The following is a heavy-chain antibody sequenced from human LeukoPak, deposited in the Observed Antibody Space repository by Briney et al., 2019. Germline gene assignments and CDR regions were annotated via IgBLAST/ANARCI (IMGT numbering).Heavy chain of an antibody. Sequence: PGGSLRLSCAASGFIFNNYGMHWVRQAPGGLEWVAFIRYDGSDKYYADSVKGRFTISRDNSKNTLYLQMNSLRAEDTAVYYCAKESPPPTSFDPWGQGTLVTVSS. V-gene: IGHV3-30*02. J-gene: IGHJ5*02. D-gene: IGHD3-16*01. CDR2: IRYDGSDK. CDR1: GFIFNNYG. CDR3: AKESPPPTSFDP.